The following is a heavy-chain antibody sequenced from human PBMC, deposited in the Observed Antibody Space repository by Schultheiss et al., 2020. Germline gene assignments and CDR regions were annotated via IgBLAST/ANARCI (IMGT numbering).Heavy chain of an antibody. CDR3: ARYGSSDAFDI. D-gene: IGHD4-17*01. CDR1: GGSISSYY. Sequence: SETLSLTCTVSGGSISSYYWSWIRQPPGKGLEWIGYIYYSGSTNYNPSLKSRVTISVDTSKNQFSLKVSSLTAADTAVYYCARYGSSDAFDIWGQGTMVTVSS. J-gene: IGHJ3*02. CDR2: IYYSGST. V-gene: IGHV4-59*01.